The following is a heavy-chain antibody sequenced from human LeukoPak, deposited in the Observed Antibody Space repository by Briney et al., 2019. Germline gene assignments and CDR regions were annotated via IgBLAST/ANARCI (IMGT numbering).Heavy chain of an antibody. V-gene: IGHV4-59*08. J-gene: IGHJ4*02. Sequence: SETLSLTGPVPGGSISSYYWSWIRPPPGKGLEWIGYIYYSGSTNYNPSLKSRVTISVDTPKNQFSLKLSSVTAADTAVYYCARHEGYSDKIRSFDYWGQGTLVTVSS. D-gene: IGHD2-2*02. CDR3: ARHEGYSDKIRSFDY. CDR2: IYYSGST. CDR1: GGSISSYY.